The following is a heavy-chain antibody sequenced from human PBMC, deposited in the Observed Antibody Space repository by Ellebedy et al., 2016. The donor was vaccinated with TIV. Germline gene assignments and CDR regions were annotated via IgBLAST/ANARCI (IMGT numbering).Heavy chain of an antibody. D-gene: IGHD6-19*01. V-gene: IGHV4-39*01. CDR1: GASISSTYY. J-gene: IGHJ4*02. CDR3: ARHGDSGWYVYFDH. CDR2: ISYSGST. Sequence: SETLSLXXTVSGASISSTYYWGWIRQPPGKGLEWIGSISYSGSTFYSPSLKSRVTISRDTSKNQFSLKLNSVTAADTAVYYCARHGDSGWYVYFDHWGRGTLVTVSS.